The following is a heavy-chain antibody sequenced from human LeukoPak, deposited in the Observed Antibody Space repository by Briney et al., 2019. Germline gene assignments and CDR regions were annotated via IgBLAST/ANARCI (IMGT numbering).Heavy chain of an antibody. CDR2: IYTSGST. Sequence: SETLSLTCTVSGGSISSGSYYWSWIRQPAGKGLEWIGRIYTSGSTNYNPSLKSRVTISVDTSKNQFSLKLSSVTAADTAVYYCARGCGGDCYFPEPFDYWGQGTLVTVSS. CDR3: ARGCGGDCYFPEPFDY. V-gene: IGHV4-61*02. J-gene: IGHJ4*02. CDR1: GGSISSGSYY. D-gene: IGHD2-21*02.